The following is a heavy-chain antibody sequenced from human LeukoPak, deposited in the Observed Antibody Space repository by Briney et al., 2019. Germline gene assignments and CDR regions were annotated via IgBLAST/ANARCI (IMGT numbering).Heavy chain of an antibody. J-gene: IGHJ4*02. Sequence: GGSLRLSCAASGFTFSSYAMHWVRQAPGKALEWVAVISYDGSNKYYADSVKGRFTISRDNSKNTLYLQMNSLRAEDTAVYYCARDRGIAAAGTLGYWGQGTLVTVSS. D-gene: IGHD6-13*01. V-gene: IGHV3-30-3*01. CDR1: GFTFSSYA. CDR3: ARDRGIAAAGTLGY. CDR2: ISYDGSNK.